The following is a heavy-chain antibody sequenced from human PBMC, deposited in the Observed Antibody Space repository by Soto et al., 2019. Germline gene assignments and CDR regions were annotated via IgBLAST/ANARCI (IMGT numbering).Heavy chain of an antibody. V-gene: IGHV3-9*01. CDR2: ISWNSGAI. CDR1: GFIFDDYA. J-gene: IGHJ6*03. D-gene: IGHD3-16*01. CDR3: VKATSGAELGIMDG. Sequence: EVKLVESGGGLVQPGRSLRLSCATSGFIFDDYAMHWVRQAPGKGLEWVSGISWNSGAINYADSVKCRFTTSRDNGNNFMYLHLSGLSSADTGTSYCVKATSGAELGIMDGGGIGTSVIVSS.